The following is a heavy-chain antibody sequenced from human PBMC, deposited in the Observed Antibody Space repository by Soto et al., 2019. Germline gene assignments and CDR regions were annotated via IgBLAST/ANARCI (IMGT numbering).Heavy chain of an antibody. CDR3: GKVADSGHYTFER. V-gene: IGHV3-23*01. D-gene: IGHD3-16*01. J-gene: IGHJ4*02. Sequence: GGSLRLSCAASGFTFSSYAMSWVRQAPGKGLEWVSAISGSGGSTYYADSVKGRFTISRDSAKNSLYLQMDNLRVEDTAVYYCGKVADSGHYTFERWGQGTLVTVSS. CDR1: GFTFSSYA. CDR2: ISGSGGST.